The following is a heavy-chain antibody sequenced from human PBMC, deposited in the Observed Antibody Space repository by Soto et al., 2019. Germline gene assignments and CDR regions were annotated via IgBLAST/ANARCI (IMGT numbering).Heavy chain of an antibody. V-gene: IGHV3-30*18. CDR2: VSHDGRNT. CDR3: AKGGRQWLVTSGFNY. Sequence: VQLVESGGGVVQPGRSLRLSCAASGFTFSDYAMHWVRQAPGKGLEWVAVVSHDGRNTHYEGSVKGRFTISRDSSKNTVSLEMTILRAEDTAVYYCAKGGRQWLVTSGFNYWGQGALVTVSS. J-gene: IGHJ4*02. D-gene: IGHD6-19*01. CDR1: GFTFSDYA.